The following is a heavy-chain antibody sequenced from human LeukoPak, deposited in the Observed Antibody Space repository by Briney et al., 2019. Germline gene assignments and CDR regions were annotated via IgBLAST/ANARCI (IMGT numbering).Heavy chain of an antibody. Sequence: PGGSLRLSCAASGFTFSTYEMNWVRQAPGKGLEWVSYISSSGSTIYYADSVKGRFTISRDNAKKSLFLQMNSLRAEDTAVYYCARDVVRGSGGDVWGKGTTVTISS. CDR3: ARDVVRGSGGDV. CDR1: GFTFSTYE. V-gene: IGHV3-48*03. CDR2: ISSSGSTI. J-gene: IGHJ6*04. D-gene: IGHD3-10*01.